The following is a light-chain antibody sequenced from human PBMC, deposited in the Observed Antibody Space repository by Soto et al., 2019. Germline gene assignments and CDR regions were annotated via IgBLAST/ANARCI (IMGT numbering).Light chain of an antibody. CDR1: SSDIGGYNY. J-gene: IGLJ1*01. V-gene: IGLV2-14*03. Sequence: QSALTQPASASGSHGQSIAISCTGTSSDIGGYNYVSWYRHHPGKAPEVMIYDVSNRPSGVSDRFSGSKSGNTASLTISGLQAEDEADYYCSSYTTSSTYVFGTGTKLTVL. CDR3: SSYTTSSTYV. CDR2: DVS.